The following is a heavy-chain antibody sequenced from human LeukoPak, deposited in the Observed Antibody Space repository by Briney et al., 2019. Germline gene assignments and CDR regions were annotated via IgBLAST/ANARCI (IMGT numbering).Heavy chain of an antibody. Sequence: SGTLSLTCAISGASISSTNWWIWVRQPPGKGLEWIGEMHHSGSTYYNPSLKSRVTISVDRSKNQFSLKLSSVTAADTAVYYCARVNGGDPGWFDPWGQGTLVTVSS. D-gene: IGHD4-23*01. J-gene: IGHJ5*02. CDR2: MHHSGST. CDR3: ARVNGGDPGWFDP. CDR1: GASISSTNW. V-gene: IGHV4-4*02.